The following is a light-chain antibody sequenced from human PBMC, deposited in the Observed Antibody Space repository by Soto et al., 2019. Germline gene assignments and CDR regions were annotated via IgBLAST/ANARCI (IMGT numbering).Light chain of an antibody. CDR1: QSVTSSY. J-gene: IGKJ4*02. Sequence: EIVLTQSPGTLSLSPGEGATLSCRASQSVTSSYLAWYQQKPGQAPRLLIYGASSRGIDIPHRFSGSGSGTHFTLTIDRLEPEDFAVYYCQQYGSSPRTFGEGAKVEIK. V-gene: IGKV3-20*01. CDR2: GAS. CDR3: QQYGSSPRT.